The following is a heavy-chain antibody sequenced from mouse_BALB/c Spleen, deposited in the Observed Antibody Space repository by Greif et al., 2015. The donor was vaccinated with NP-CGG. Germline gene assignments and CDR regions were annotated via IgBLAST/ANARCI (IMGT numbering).Heavy chain of an antibody. CDR3: ARDYYGSSYCCFDV. CDR2: SRNKANDYTT. Sequence: EGQEVESGGGLIQPGGSLRLSCATSGFTFGAFYMEWVRQPPGKRLEWIAASRNKANDYTTEYSASVKGRFIVSRVSSQSILFLHMNALRADDTAIYYCARDYYGSSYCCFDVLGSGTTVTVSS. CDR1: GFTFGAFY. J-gene: IGHJ1*01. D-gene: IGHD1-1*01. V-gene: IGHV7-1*02.